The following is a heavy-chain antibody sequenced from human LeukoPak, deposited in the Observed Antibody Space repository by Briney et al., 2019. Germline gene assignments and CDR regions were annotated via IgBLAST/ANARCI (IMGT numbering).Heavy chain of an antibody. CDR3: ARDTGDRYFDY. D-gene: IGHD2-21*01. CDR2: IHYSGST. V-gene: IGHV4-59*12. CDR1: GGSISSYY. J-gene: IGHJ4*02. Sequence: SETLSLTCTVSGGSISSYYWSWIRQPPGKGLEWIGYIHYSGSTNYDPSLKSRVTISVDTSKNQFSLKLSSVTAADTAVYYCARDTGDRYFDYWGRGTLVTVSS.